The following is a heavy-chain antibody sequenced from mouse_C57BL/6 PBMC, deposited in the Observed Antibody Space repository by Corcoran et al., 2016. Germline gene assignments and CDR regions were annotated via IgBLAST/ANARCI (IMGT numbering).Heavy chain of an antibody. Sequence: EVQLQQSGAELVKPGASVKLSCTASGINIKDYYMHWVKQRTEQGLEWIGRIDPEHGETKFAPKFQGKATITADTSSNTAYLQLSSLTSEDTAVYDCARGVPYYAMDYWGQGTSVTVSS. CDR2: IDPEHGET. CDR3: ARGVPYYAMDY. J-gene: IGHJ4*01. V-gene: IGHV14-2*01. CDR1: GINIKDYY.